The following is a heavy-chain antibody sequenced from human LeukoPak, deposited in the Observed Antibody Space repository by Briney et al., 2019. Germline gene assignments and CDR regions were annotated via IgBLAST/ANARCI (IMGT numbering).Heavy chain of an antibody. CDR1: GFTFSSYG. Sequence: GGSLRLSCAASGFTFSSYGMHWVRQAPGKGLEWVAFIWYDGNNKYYADSVKGRFTISRDNSKNALYLQMNSLRTEDTAVYYCARDNTYYYGSGSYYIWRPPPPVWGKGTTVTVSS. CDR3: ARDNTYYYGSGSYYIWRPPPPV. V-gene: IGHV3-30*02. J-gene: IGHJ6*04. CDR2: IWYDGNNK. D-gene: IGHD3-10*01.